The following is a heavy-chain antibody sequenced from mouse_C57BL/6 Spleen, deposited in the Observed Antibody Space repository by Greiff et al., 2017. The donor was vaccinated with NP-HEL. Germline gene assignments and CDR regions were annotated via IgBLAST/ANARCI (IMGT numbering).Heavy chain of an antibody. CDR1: GYTFTSYW. V-gene: IGHV1-69*01. D-gene: IGHD4-1*01. J-gene: IGHJ4*01. CDR2: IDPSDSYT. Sequence: VKLQQPGAELVMPGASVKLSCKASGYTFTSYWMHWVKQRPGQGLEWIGEIDPSDSYTNYNQKFKGKSTLTVDKSSSTAYMQLSSLTSEDSAVYYCAITGDAMDYWGQGTSVTVSS. CDR3: AITGDAMDY.